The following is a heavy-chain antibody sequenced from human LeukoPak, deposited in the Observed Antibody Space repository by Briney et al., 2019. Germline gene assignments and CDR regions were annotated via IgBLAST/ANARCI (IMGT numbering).Heavy chain of an antibody. V-gene: IGHV5-51*01. CDR2: IYPGDSDT. D-gene: IGHD6-19*01. CDR3: ARRHTSSGWFDY. J-gene: IGHJ5*01. CDR1: GYSFTSYL. Sequence: GESLKISCQGSGYSFTSYLIGWMRQMPGKGLEWMGIIYPGDSDTRYSPPFQGHVTISVDKSISTAYLQWSSLKASDTAMYYCARRHTSSGWFDYWGQGTLVTVSS.